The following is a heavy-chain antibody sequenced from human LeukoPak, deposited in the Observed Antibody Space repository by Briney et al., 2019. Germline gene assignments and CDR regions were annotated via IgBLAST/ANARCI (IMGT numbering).Heavy chain of an antibody. D-gene: IGHD2-21*02. Sequence: KPSETLSLTCTVSGGSISSYYWSWIRQPPGKGLEWIGYIYYSGSTNYNPSLKSRVTISVDTSKNQFSLKLSSVTAADTAVYYCARESAYCGGDCYYRYYYYGMDVWGQGTTVTVSS. CDR2: IYYSGST. J-gene: IGHJ6*02. CDR1: GGSISSYY. CDR3: ARESAYCGGDCYYRYYYYGMDV. V-gene: IGHV4-59*01.